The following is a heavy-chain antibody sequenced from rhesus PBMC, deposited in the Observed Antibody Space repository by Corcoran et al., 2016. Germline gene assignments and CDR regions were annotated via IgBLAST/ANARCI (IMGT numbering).Heavy chain of an antibody. D-gene: IGHD3S6*01. CDR2: NYGGSGST. Sequence: QVQLQESGPGVVKPSETLSLTCAVSGGSISGYYLWSWIRQPPGKGLEWIGNNYGGSGSTRYNPSPNSRVIISIATSKTQFSLKLSSVTAADTAVYYCARGYYEDDYGYYYTPYYFDYWGQGVLVTVSS. CDR1: GGSISGYYL. CDR3: ARGYYEDDYGYYYTPYYFDY. J-gene: IGHJ4*01. V-gene: IGHV4-143*01.